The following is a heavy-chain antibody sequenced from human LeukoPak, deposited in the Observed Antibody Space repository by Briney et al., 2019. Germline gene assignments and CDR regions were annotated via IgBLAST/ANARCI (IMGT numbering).Heavy chain of an antibody. V-gene: IGHV4-34*01. CDR1: GGSFSGYY. CDR3: ARDRQRWLVRAFDY. D-gene: IGHD6-19*01. CDR2: INHSGST. J-gene: IGHJ4*02. Sequence: SETLSLTCAVYGGSFSGYYWSWIRQPPGKGLEWIGEINHSGSTNYNPSLKSRVTISVDTSKNQFSLKLSSVTAADTAVYYCARDRQRWLVRAFDYWGQGTLVTVSS.